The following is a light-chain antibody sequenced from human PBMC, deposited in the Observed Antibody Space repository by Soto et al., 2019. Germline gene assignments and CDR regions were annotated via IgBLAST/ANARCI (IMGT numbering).Light chain of an antibody. J-gene: IGKJ1*01. CDR2: GAS. CDR3: QQYYNWPQT. Sequence: EIVMTQSPATLSVSPGERATLSCRASQSFSSNLAWYQQKPGQAPRLLIYGASTRATGIPARFSGSGSGTEFTLTISSLQSEDIAFYYCQQYYNWPQTFGQGTKVEIK. V-gene: IGKV3-15*01. CDR1: QSFSSN.